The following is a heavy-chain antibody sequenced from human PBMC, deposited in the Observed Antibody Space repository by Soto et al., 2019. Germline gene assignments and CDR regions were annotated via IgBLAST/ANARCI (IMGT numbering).Heavy chain of an antibody. CDR1: GYTFRGYS. V-gene: IGHV1-3*04. J-gene: IGHJ2*01. Sequence: QVQIVQSGAEVKKPGASVKVSCKAPGYTFRGYSMHWVRQAPGQRLEWMGWIFIGNGDTKYSQTFQDRVTMTRDTAAATVYMELSNLTSEDTAVYYCSRDRTRSLFPKYWYFDLWGRGTLVTVTS. CDR2: IFIGNGDT. CDR3: SRDRTRSLFPKYWYFDL.